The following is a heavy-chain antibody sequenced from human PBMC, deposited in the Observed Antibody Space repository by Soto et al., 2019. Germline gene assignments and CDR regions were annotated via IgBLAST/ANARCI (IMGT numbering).Heavy chain of an antibody. CDR2: ISAYNGNT. V-gene: IGHV1-18*01. Sequence: ASVKVSCKASGYTFTSYGISWVRQAPGQVLEWMGWISAYNGNTNYAQKLQGRVTMTTDTSTSTAYMELRSLRSDDTAVYYCAREVNYYDSSGYLNWGQGTLVTVSS. CDR1: GYTFTSYG. CDR3: AREVNYYDSSGYLN. D-gene: IGHD3-22*01. J-gene: IGHJ4*02.